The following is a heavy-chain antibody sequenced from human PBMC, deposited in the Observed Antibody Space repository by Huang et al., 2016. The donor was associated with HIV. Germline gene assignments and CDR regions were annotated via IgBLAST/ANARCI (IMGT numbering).Heavy chain of an antibody. CDR2: ISSSGGSM. CDR3: ARFGSYYYGSGSYLDAFDI. V-gene: IGHV3-48*01. D-gene: IGHD3-10*01. CDR1: GFTFSSRT. J-gene: IGHJ3*02. Sequence: EVQLVESGGGLAQPGGSLRLSYAVSGFTFSSRTMNWVRQAPGKGLGVVSYISSSGGSMFYADSVKGRFTISRDNAKNSLYLQMNSLRAEDTAVYFCARFGSYYYGSGSYLDAFDIWGQGTMVTVSS.